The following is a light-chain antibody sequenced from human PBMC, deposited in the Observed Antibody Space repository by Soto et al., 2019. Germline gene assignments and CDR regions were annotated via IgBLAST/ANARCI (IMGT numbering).Light chain of an antibody. CDR1: QSVSSH. V-gene: IGKV3-15*01. CDR3: QQYDNRPGT. Sequence: EIVMTQSPATLSVSPGERATLSCRTSQSVSSHLAWYQHKPGQPPRLLLYGASIRLSGIPARFSGSGSGTEFTLTINSLQSEDFAVYYCQQYDNRPGTFGQGTKVEIK. CDR2: GAS. J-gene: IGKJ1*01.